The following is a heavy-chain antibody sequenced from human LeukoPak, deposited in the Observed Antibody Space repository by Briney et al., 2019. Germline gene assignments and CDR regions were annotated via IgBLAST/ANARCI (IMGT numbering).Heavy chain of an antibody. CDR2: INHSGST. V-gene: IGHV4-34*01. CDR3: ASWRWEGFGADRVDWFDP. CDR1: GGSISSYY. Sequence: SETLSLTCTVSGGSISSYYWSWIRQPPGKGLEWIGEINHSGSTNYNPSLKSRVTISVDTSKNQFSLKLSSVTAADTAVYYCASWRWEGFGADRVDWFDPWGQGTLVTVSS. D-gene: IGHD3-10*01. J-gene: IGHJ5*02.